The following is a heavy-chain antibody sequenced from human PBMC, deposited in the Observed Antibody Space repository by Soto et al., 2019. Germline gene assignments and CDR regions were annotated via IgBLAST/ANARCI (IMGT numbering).Heavy chain of an antibody. CDR2: ISGSGGST. CDR3: SQSGMAIDY. Sequence: EVQLLESGGGLVQPGGSLRLSCAASGFAFSSYAMSWVRQAPGKGLEWVSAISGSGGSTYYADSVKGRFTISRDNSKNTLYLQMNSLRADDTAVYYCSQSGMAIDYWGQGTLVTVSS. CDR1: GFAFSSYA. D-gene: IGHD5-12*01. J-gene: IGHJ4*02. V-gene: IGHV3-23*01.